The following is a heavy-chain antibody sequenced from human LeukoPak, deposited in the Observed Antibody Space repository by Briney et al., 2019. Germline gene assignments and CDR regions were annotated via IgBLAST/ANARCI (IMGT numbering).Heavy chain of an antibody. D-gene: IGHD2-15*01. Sequence: GSLRLSCAASGCTFGSYAVSWVRQAPGKGLEWVSAISGSGGSTYYADSVKGRFTISRDNSKNTLYLQMNSLRAEDTAVYYCAKSVLGYCSGGSCYSADYWGQGTLVTVSS. CDR1: GCTFGSYA. J-gene: IGHJ4*02. CDR2: ISGSGGST. V-gene: IGHV3-23*01. CDR3: AKSVLGYCSGGSCYSADY.